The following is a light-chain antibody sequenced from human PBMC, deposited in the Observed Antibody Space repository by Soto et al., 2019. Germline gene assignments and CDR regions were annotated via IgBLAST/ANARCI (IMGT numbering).Light chain of an antibody. CDR1: QSIGNS. Sequence: TVLTQSPATLSLSPGERATLSCKASQSIGNSLGWFQQKPGQAPRLLIDDAFNRATGIPARFTGSGSGSDFTLTIRSLEPEDFGVYYCRQRYNWPLTCGGGTKVEIK. J-gene: IGKJ4*01. V-gene: IGKV3-11*01. CDR3: RQRYNWPLT. CDR2: DAF.